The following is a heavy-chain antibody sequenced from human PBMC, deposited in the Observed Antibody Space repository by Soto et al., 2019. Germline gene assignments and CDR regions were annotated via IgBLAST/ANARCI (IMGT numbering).Heavy chain of an antibody. CDR3: ARLTGRAGIDAFDI. CDR2: IKQDGSEK. CDR1: GFTFSSYW. V-gene: IGHV3-7*03. D-gene: IGHD7-27*01. J-gene: IGHJ3*02. Sequence: GSLRLSCAASGFTFSSYWMSWVRQAPGKGLEWVANIKQDGSEKYYVDSVKGRFTISRDNAKNSLYLQMNSLRAEDTAVYYCARLTGRAGIDAFDIWGQGTMVTVSS.